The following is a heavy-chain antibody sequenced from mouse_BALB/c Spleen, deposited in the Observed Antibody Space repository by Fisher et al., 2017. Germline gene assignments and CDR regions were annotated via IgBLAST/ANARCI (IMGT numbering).Heavy chain of an antibody. D-gene: IGHD2-4*01. V-gene: IGHV5-6-5*01. J-gene: IGHJ4*01. CDR3: ARGRYDYDEGYYAMDY. Sequence: RFTISRDNARNILYLQMSSLRSEDTAVYYCARGRYDYDEGYYAMDYWGQGTSVTVSS.